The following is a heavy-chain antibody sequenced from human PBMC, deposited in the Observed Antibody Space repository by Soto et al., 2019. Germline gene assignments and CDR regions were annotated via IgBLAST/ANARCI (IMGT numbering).Heavy chain of an antibody. V-gene: IGHV4-4*07. J-gene: IGHJ6*02. CDR3: ARDQRARYRELLPNYYYYGMDV. CDR1: GGSISSYY. CDR2: IYTSGST. Sequence: SETLSLTCTVSGGSISSYYWSWIRQPAGKGLEWIGRIYTSGSTNYNPSLKSRVTMSVDTSKNQFSLKLSSVTAADTAVYYCARDQRARYRELLPNYYYYGMDVWGQGTTVTVSS. D-gene: IGHD1-26*01.